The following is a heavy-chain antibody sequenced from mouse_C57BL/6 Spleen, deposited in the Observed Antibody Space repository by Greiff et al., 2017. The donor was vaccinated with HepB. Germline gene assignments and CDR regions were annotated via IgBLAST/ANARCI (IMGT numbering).Heavy chain of an antibody. CDR2: IWRGGST. J-gene: IGHJ4*01. CDR3: ARNKSDYDDGYYAMDY. D-gene: IGHD2-4*01. V-gene: IGHV2-2*01. Sequence: VQLQESGPGLVQPSQSLSITCTVSGFAFTSYGVHWVRQSPGKGLEWLGEIWRGGSTDYNAAFISRLSISKDNSTSHIFFKMNSLQADDTAIDYCARNKSDYDDGYYAMDYWGQGTSVTVSS. CDR1: GFAFTSYG.